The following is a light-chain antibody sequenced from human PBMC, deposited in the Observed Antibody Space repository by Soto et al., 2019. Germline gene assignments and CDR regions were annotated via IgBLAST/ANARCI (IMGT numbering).Light chain of an antibody. J-gene: IGKJ4*01. CDR3: QQHNKWPLT. V-gene: IGKV3-15*01. Sequence: EIEMTQSPSTLSVSPGEGATLSCTASESINNNLAWYQQKPGKAPRLLIYAATTRATGFPARFSGSGSGTEFTLTISSLQSEDFAVYYCQQHNKWPLTFGGGTKVDIK. CDR1: ESINNN. CDR2: AAT.